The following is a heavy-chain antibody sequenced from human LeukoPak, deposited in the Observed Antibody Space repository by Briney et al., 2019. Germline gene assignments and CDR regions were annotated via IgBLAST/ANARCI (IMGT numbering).Heavy chain of an antibody. J-gene: IGHJ4*02. V-gene: IGHV3-30*02. CDR3: AKDYYETSGYYYVFDN. CDR2: IRYDGSNK. Sequence: GRSLRLSCAASGFTFSGHGMNWVRQAPGKGREWVAFIRYDGSNKYYADSVKGRFTISRDNSKNTLYLQMNSLRPEDTAVYNCAKDYYETSGYYYVFDNWGQGTLVTVSS. D-gene: IGHD3-22*01. CDR1: GFTFSGHG.